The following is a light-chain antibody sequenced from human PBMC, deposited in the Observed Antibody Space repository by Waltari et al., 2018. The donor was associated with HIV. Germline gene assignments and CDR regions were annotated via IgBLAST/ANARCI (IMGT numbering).Light chain of an antibody. CDR3: SSYAGSNNLL. CDR2: EVS. Sequence: QSALTQPPSASGSPGQSVTISCTGTSSDVGGYNYVSWYQQHPGKAPKLMIYEVSNRPSGVPDCVPGSKSGNTASLTVSGLQAEEEADYYCSSYAGSNNLLFGGGTKLTGL. CDR1: SSDVGGYNY. V-gene: IGLV2-8*01. J-gene: IGLJ2*01.